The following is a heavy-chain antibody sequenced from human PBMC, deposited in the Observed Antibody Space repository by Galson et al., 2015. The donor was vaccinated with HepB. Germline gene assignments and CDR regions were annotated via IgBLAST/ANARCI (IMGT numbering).Heavy chain of an antibody. CDR3: ARGNCAPGPYWYFDF. J-gene: IGHJ2*01. CDR1: GYRVTSYG. D-gene: IGHD1-7*01. CDR2: ISTDNGKA. V-gene: IGHV1-18*01. Sequence: SVKVSWKEAGYRVTSYGIVWGRQARGQGLEWVGWISTDNGKAFYAEKFKGRVTMTADTSTNTADMQLRSLRPDDTAVYYCARGNCAPGPYWYFDFWGRGTLVTVSS.